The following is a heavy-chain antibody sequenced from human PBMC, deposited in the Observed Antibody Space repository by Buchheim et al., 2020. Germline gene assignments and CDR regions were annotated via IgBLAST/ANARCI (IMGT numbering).Heavy chain of an antibody. V-gene: IGHV3-30-3*01. CDR2: ISYDGSDK. Sequence: QVQLVESGGGVVQPGKSLRLSCEASGFTFNTHILHWVRQVPGEGLEWLALISYDGSDKFYAESVKGRFTISRDNSKNTLSLQMKRLRADDTAVYYCARDLLPPASGYGVFYYYGMDVWGQGT. CDR3: ARDLLPPASGYGVFYYYGMDV. J-gene: IGHJ6*02. CDR1: GFTFNTHI. D-gene: IGHD5-12*01.